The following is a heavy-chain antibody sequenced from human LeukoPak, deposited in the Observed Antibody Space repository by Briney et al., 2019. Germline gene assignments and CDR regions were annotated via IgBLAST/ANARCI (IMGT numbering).Heavy chain of an antibody. D-gene: IGHD3-22*01. J-gene: IGHJ6*03. CDR2: ISSSSSYI. CDR1: GFTLSSYS. CDR3: ARETYYYDSSGYFPMDV. V-gene: IGHV3-21*01. Sequence: PGGSLRLSCAASGFTLSSYSMNWVRQAPGKGLEWVSSISSSSSYIYYADSVKGRFTISRDNAKNSLYLQMNSLRAEDTAVYYCARETYYYDSSGYFPMDVWGKGTTVTVSS.